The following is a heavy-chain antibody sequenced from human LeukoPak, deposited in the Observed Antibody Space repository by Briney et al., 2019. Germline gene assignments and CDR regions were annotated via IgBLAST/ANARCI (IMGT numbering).Heavy chain of an antibody. J-gene: IGHJ6*03. CDR3: ARDLQYRDFWSGSNKLYYYYYYMDV. CDR1: GGSISSYY. D-gene: IGHD3-3*01. V-gene: IGHV4-4*07. CDR2: IYTSGST. Sequence: PSETLSLTCTVSGGSISSYYWSWIRQPAGKGLEWIGRIYTSGSTNYNPSLKSRVTMSVDTSKNQFSLKLSSVTAADTAVYYCARDLQYRDFWSGSNKLYYYYYYMDVWGKGTTVTVSS.